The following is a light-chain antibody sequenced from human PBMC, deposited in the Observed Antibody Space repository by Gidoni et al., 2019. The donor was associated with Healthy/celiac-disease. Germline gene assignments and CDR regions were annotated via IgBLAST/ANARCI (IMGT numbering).Light chain of an antibody. J-gene: IGLJ2*01. Sequence: SSELTQDPAVSVALGQPVRSTGQGDSLRSYYASWYQQKPGQAPVLVIYGKNNRPSWIPDRFSGSISGNTASLTITGAQAEDEADYYCNSRDSSGNHVVFGGGTKLTVL. V-gene: IGLV3-19*01. CDR2: GKN. CDR3: NSRDSSGNHVV. CDR1: SLRSYY.